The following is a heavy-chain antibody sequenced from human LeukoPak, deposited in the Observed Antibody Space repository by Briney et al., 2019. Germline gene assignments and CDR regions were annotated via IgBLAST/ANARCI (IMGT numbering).Heavy chain of an antibody. V-gene: IGHV1-2*02. CDR2: INPNSGGT. D-gene: IGHD4/OR15-4a*01. CDR3: ARGPNSHYYYHGMAV. Sequence: ASVKVSCKASGYTFTGYYMHWVRQAPGQGLEWMGWINPNSGGTNYAQKFQGRVTMTRDTSISTAYMELSRLRSDDTAVYYCARGPNSHYYYHGMAVWGQGTTVTVSS. J-gene: IGHJ6*02. CDR1: GYTFTGYY.